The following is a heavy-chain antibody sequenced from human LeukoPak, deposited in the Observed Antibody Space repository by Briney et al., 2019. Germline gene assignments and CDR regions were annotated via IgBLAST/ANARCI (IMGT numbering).Heavy chain of an antibody. V-gene: IGHV4-59*01. J-gene: IGHJ4*02. CDR2: IHYGGST. CDR1: GGSISSSY. Sequence: SETLSLTCTVSGGSISSSYWGWIRQPPGEGLEWIGYIHYGGSTTYNPSLKSRVTISVDASKKQFSLRLHSVTAADTAVYYCARSTRVRSSSWLDYWGQGTLVTVSS. D-gene: IGHD6-13*01. CDR3: ARSTRVRSSSWLDY.